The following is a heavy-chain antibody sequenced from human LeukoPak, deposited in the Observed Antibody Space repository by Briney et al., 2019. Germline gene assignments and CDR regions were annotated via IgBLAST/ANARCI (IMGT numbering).Heavy chain of an antibody. Sequence: ASVKVSCKVSGYTLTELSMHWVRQAPGKGLEWMGGLDPEDGETIYAQKFQGRVTMTEDTSTDTAYMELSSLRSEDTAVYYCATGIVGATYNDYWGQGTLVTVSS. J-gene: IGHJ4*02. CDR2: LDPEDGET. CDR1: GYTLTELS. V-gene: IGHV1-24*01. D-gene: IGHD1-26*01. CDR3: ATGIVGATYNDY.